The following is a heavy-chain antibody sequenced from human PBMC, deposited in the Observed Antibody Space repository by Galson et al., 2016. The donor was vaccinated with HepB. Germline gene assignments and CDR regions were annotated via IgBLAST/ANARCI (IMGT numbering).Heavy chain of an antibody. V-gene: IGHV4-39*01. CDR3: ARLYGASLNWVDP. CDR2: IFYSGST. CDR1: GDSIRTYSYY. Sequence: SETLSLTCIVSGDSIRTYSYYWGWIRHPPGKGLEWIGTIFYSGSTYYNPSLKSRVTISLDTSNNHFSLKLTSVTAADTALYYCARLYGASLNWVDPWGQGTLVTVSS. D-gene: IGHD4-17*01. J-gene: IGHJ5*02.